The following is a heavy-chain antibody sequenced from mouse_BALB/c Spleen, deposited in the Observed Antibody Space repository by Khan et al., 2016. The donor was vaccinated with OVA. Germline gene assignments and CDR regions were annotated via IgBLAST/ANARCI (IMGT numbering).Heavy chain of an antibody. J-gene: IGHJ4*01. Sequence: VMLVESGPGLVAPSQSLSITCTISGFSLTSYGVHWLRQPPGKGLEWLVVIWSDGSTAYNSALKSRLNISKDNSKSQVFLKVNSLQTYDTAMYFCARQPYYHYYVMDYWGQGTSVTVSS. CDR1: GFSLTSYG. CDR3: ARQPYYHYYVMDY. V-gene: IGHV2-6-1*01. CDR2: IWSDGST. D-gene: IGHD2-10*01.